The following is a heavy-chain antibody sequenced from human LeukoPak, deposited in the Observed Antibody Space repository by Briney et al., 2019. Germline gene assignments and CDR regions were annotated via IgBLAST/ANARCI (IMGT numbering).Heavy chain of an antibody. CDR2: IYYSGST. J-gene: IGHJ4*02. D-gene: IGHD2-2*02. V-gene: IGHV4-39*01. Sequence: SETLSLTCTVSGGSISSSSYYWGWIRQPPGKGLEWIGSIYYSGSTYYNPSLKSRVTISVDTSKKQFSLKLSSVTAADTAVYYCARHPSRYCSSTSCYNKNYFDYWGQGTLVTVSS. CDR3: ARHPSRYCSSTSCYNKNYFDY. CDR1: GGSISSSSYY.